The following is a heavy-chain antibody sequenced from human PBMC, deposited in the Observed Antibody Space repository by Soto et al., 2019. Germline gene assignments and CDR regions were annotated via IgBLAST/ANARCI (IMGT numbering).Heavy chain of an antibody. CDR3: ATLSTQFDR. CDR1: GFTFSAYY. J-gene: IGHJ5*02. V-gene: IGHV3-11*01. Sequence: QVLLVESGGGLVKPGGSLRLSCAASGFTFSAYYMSWIRQAPGMGLEWVSYISGSGNSIYYADSVKGRFTISRDNAKNSLYLQMNSLRVEDTAVYYCATLSTQFDRWGQGNLVTVSS. CDR2: ISGSGNSI. D-gene: IGHD1-1*01.